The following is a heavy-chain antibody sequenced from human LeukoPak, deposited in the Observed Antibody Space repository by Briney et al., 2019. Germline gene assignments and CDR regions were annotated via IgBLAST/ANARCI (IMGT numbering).Heavy chain of an antibody. CDR2: ISGSGGST. Sequence: PGGSLRLSCAASGFTFSSYAMSWVRQAPGKGLEWVSAISGSGGSTYYADSVKGRFTISRDNSKNTLYLQMNSLRAEDTAVYYCARDLIYYYDSSGLSAGMDVWGQGTTVTVSS. CDR1: GFTFSSYA. D-gene: IGHD3-22*01. CDR3: ARDLIYYYDSSGLSAGMDV. V-gene: IGHV3-23*01. J-gene: IGHJ6*02.